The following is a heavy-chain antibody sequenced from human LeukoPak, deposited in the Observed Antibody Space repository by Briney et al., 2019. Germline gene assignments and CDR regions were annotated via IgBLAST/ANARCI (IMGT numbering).Heavy chain of an antibody. Sequence: GGSLRLSFASSGFTFISYAMSWVRQAPGKGLEWVSAISGSGGSTYYADSVKGRFTISRDNSKSTLYLQMNSLRAEDTAVYYCAKGKILTGYYFDYWGQGTLVTVSS. J-gene: IGHJ4*02. D-gene: IGHD3-9*01. CDR2: ISGSGGST. CDR1: GFTFISYA. V-gene: IGHV3-23*01. CDR3: AKGKILTGYYFDY.